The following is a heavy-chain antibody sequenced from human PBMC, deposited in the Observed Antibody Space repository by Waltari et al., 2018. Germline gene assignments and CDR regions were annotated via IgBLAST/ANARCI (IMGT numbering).Heavy chain of an antibody. V-gene: IGHV3-33*01. CDR1: GFTFSSYG. Sequence: QVQLVESGGGVVQPGRSLRLSCAASGFTFSSYGMHWVRQAPGKGLEWVAGIWYDGSNKDYADSVKGRFTSSRDNSKNTLYLQMNSLRAEDTAVYYCARDFSGRPFDYWGQGTLVTVSS. CDR3: ARDFSGRPFDY. CDR2: IWYDGSNK. J-gene: IGHJ4*02. D-gene: IGHD3-10*01.